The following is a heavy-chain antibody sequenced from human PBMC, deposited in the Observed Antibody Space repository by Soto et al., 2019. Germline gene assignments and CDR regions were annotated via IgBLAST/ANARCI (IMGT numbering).Heavy chain of an antibody. V-gene: IGHV3-33*01. Sequence: QVQLVESGGGVVQPGGSLRLSCAASGFTFSNYGMHWVRQAPGKGLEWVAVIWYDGNNKYYADSVKGRFTISRDNSNNTLYVQTTSLSAEDTAVYYCARGLHSLFDYWGQGTLVTVSS. CDR1: GFTFSNYG. CDR3: ARGLHSLFDY. CDR2: IWYDGNNK. D-gene: IGHD2-21*01. J-gene: IGHJ4*02.